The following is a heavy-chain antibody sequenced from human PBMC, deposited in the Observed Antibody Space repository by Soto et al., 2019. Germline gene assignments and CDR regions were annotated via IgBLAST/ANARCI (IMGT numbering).Heavy chain of an antibody. D-gene: IGHD6-6*01. V-gene: IGHV3-30*18. J-gene: IGHJ4*02. CDR3: AKAGDSSSSPSGLDY. CDR1: GFTFSRYG. CDR2: ISYDGSNK. Sequence: PGGSLRLSCAAPGFTFSRYGMHWVRQAPGKGLEWVAVISYDGSNKYYADSVKGRFTISRDNSKNTLSLQMNSLRAEDAAVYYCAKAGDSSSSPSGLDYWGQGTLVTSPQ.